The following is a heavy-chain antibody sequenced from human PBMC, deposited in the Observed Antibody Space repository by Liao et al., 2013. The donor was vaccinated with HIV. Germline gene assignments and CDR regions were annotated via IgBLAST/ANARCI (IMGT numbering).Heavy chain of an antibody. D-gene: IGHD3-10*01. CDR1: GEPFSDYS. J-gene: IGHJ4*02. CDR3: ARTRAQIIRGSSSPFDY. Sequence: QVQLQQWGAGLLKPSETLSLTCAIKGEPFSDYSWSWIRQPPGKGLEWIGEIHNNGYTGDTKYNPSLKSRVTISADMSKKQFSLKLSSVTAADTAIYYCARTRAQIIRGSSSPFDYWGQGILVTVS. V-gene: IGHV4-34*01. CDR2: IHNNGYTGDT.